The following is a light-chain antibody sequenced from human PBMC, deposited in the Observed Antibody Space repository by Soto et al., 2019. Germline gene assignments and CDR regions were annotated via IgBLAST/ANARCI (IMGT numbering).Light chain of an antibody. V-gene: IGKV3-15*01. CDR3: QQYNKWPLT. J-gene: IGKJ4*01. CDR2: GAS. CDR1: QSTYTN. Sequence: EIVMTQSPATLSVSPEERATLSCRASQSTYTNLAWYQHKPGQAPRLLIYGASTRATAIPARFSGSGSGTEFTLTISSLQSEDFAVYYCQQYNKWPLTFGGGTKVEIK.